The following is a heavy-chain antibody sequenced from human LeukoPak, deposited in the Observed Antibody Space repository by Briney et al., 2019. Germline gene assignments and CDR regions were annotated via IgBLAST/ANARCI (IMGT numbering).Heavy chain of an antibody. Sequence: ASVKVSCKASGGTFSSYAISWVRQAPGQGLEWMGRIIPILGIANYAQEFQGRVTITADKSTSTAYMELSSLRSEDTAVYYCASARGVAAAAGGNYFDYWGQGTLVTVSS. CDR3: ASARGVAAAAGGNYFDY. CDR1: GGTFSSYA. J-gene: IGHJ4*02. CDR2: IIPILGIA. V-gene: IGHV1-69*04. D-gene: IGHD6-13*01.